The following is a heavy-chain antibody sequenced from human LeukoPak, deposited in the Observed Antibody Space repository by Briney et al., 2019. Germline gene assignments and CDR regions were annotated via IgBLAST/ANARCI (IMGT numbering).Heavy chain of an antibody. D-gene: IGHD3-22*01. CDR2: IRFDGSNK. Sequence: GRSLRLSCAASGFAFSTYGMHWVRQAPGKGLEWVAFIRFDGSNKYYADSVKGRFTISRDNAKNSLYLQMNSLRAEDTAVYYCAREPLYDSSGYYYFDYWGQGTLVTVSS. CDR1: GFAFSTYG. V-gene: IGHV3-33*08. J-gene: IGHJ4*02. CDR3: AREPLYDSSGYYYFDY.